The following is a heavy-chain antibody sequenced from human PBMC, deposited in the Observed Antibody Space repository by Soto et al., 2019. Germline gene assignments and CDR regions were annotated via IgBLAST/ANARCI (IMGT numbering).Heavy chain of an antibody. CDR1: GFSLSDHS. CDR2: VSFNGNIR. CDR3: VRMTSMMYFFDH. V-gene: IGHV3-30*04. J-gene: IGHJ4*02. D-gene: IGHD4-17*01. Sequence: GGSLRLSCAASGFSLSDHSMHWVRQAPGKGLEWVAHVSFNGNIRQYSDSVKGRFTISRDNSNNTVFLQMTGLTPADTALYYCVRMTSMMYFFDHWGQGAQVTVSS.